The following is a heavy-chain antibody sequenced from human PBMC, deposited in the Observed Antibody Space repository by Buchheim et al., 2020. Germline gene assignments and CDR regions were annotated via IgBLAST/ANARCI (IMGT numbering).Heavy chain of an antibody. CDR2: IWYDGSNK. CDR3: ARVGVPAAHYYFDY. J-gene: IGHJ4*02. Sequence: QVQLVESGGGVVQPGRSLRLSCAASGFTFSSYGMHWVRQAPGKGLEWVAVIWYDGSNKYYADSVKGRFTISRDNSKNTLYLQMNSLRAEDTAVYYCARVGVPAAHYYFDYWGQGTL. D-gene: IGHD2-2*01. V-gene: IGHV3-33*01. CDR1: GFTFSSYG.